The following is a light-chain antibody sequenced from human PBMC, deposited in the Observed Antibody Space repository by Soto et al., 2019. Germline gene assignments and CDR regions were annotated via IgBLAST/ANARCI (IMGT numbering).Light chain of an antibody. V-gene: IGLV2-14*03. Sequence: QSALTQPASVSGSPGQSITISCTGTSSDVGSYNYVSWYQQHPGRAPQLIIYDVSYRPSGVSDRFSGSKSGNTASLTISGLQDGDEADYYCSSCTSSSTIFGGGTKLTVL. J-gene: IGLJ2*01. CDR3: SSCTSSSTI. CDR2: DVS. CDR1: SSDVGSYNY.